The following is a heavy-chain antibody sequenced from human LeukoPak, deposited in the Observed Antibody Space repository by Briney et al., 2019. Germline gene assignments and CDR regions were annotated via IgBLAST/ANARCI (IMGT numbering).Heavy chain of an antibody. Sequence: PGGSLRLSCAASALPPSNYAMSWVRQAPGKGLEWVSYISSSGRTIYYADSVKGRFTISRDNAKNSLYLQVNSLRAEDTAVYYCARGSLAIFDWGQGTLVTVSS. V-gene: IGHV3-48*03. J-gene: IGHJ4*02. CDR1: ALPPSNYA. CDR2: ISSSGRTI. CDR3: ARGSLAIFD. D-gene: IGHD3-9*01.